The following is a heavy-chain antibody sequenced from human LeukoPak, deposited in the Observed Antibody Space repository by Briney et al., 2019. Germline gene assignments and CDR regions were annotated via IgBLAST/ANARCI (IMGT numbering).Heavy chain of an antibody. CDR1: GDSVSSNSAA. J-gene: IGHJ4*02. CDR2: TYYRSKWYT. D-gene: IGHD3-9*01. CDR3: ARSTGPIDY. Sequence: SQTLSLTCAICGDSVSSNSAAWNWIRQSPSRGREWLGRTYYRSKWYTYYAASVKSRIAINRDTSKNQFSLQLNSVTPEDTAVYYCARSTGPIDYWGQGTLVTVSS. V-gene: IGHV6-1*01.